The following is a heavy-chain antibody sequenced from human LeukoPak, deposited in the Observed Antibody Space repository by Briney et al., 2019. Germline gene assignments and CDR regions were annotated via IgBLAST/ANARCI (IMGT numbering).Heavy chain of an antibody. V-gene: IGHV4-30-4*01. D-gene: IGHD2-2*01. J-gene: IGHJ2*01. CDR2: IYYSGST. CDR1: GGSISSGDYY. CDR3: ARASDDYCSSTSCLPMYFDL. Sequence: TLSLTCTVSGGSISSGDYYWSWIRQPPGKGLEWIGYIYYSGSTYYNPSLKSRVTISVDTSKNQFSLKLSSVTAADTAVYYCARASDDYCSSTSCLPMYFDLWGRGTLVTVSS.